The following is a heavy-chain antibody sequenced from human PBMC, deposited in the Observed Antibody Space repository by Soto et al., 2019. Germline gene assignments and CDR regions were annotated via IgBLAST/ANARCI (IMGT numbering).Heavy chain of an antibody. CDR3: VKTGGNYYGSSGSFDY. CDR2: ISSNGGST. Sequence: PGGSLRLSCSASGFTFSSYAMHWVRQAPGKGLEYVSAISSNGGSTYYADSVKGRFTISRDNSKNTLYLQMSSLRAEDTAAYYCVKTGGNYYGSSGSFDYWGQGTLVTV. J-gene: IGHJ4*02. D-gene: IGHD3-22*01. CDR1: GFTFSSYA. V-gene: IGHV3-64D*06.